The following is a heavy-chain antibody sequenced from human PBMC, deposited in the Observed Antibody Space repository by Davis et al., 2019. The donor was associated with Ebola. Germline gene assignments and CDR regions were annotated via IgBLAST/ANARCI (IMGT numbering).Heavy chain of an antibody. V-gene: IGHV4-34*01. CDR3: ARDPITGTTGYYYYYGMDV. CDR1: GGSFSGYY. J-gene: IGHJ6*02. D-gene: IGHD1-20*01. Sequence: MPGGSLSLSCPFYGGSFSGYYWSWIRQPPGKGLEWIGEINHSGSTNYNPSLKSRVTISVDTSKNQFSLKLSSVTAADTAVYYCARDPITGTTGYYYYYGMDVWGQGTTVTVSS. CDR2: INHSGST.